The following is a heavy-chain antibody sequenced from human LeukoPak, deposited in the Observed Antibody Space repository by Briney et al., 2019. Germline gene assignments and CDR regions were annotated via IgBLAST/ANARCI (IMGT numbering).Heavy chain of an antibody. CDR3: ARDTDDFWSGYWIPPPYYYMDV. D-gene: IGHD3-3*01. Sequence: ASVKVSCKASGYTFTGYYMHWVRQAPGQGLEWMGWINPNSGGTNYAQKFQGRVTMTRDTSISTAYMELSRLRSDDTAVYYCARDTDDFWSGYWIPPPYYYMDVWGKGTTVTVSS. J-gene: IGHJ6*03. V-gene: IGHV1-2*02. CDR1: GYTFTGYY. CDR2: INPNSGGT.